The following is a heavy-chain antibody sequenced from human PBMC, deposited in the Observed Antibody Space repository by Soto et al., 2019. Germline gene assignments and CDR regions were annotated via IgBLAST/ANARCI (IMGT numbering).Heavy chain of an antibody. V-gene: IGHV3-15*07. J-gene: IGHJ6*02. CDR1: CLPISNAW. CDR2: IKTKSEGGPT. Sequence: EVQLVESGGGFIQPGGSLRLSCAASCLPISNAWMNWVRQAPGKGLEWVGRIKTKSEGGPTDYAAAVKGRFTVSRDDSKNTLYLQMNSLKTEDTAVYYCTTGSVEGVWGQGTTVTVSS. CDR3: TTGSVEGV.